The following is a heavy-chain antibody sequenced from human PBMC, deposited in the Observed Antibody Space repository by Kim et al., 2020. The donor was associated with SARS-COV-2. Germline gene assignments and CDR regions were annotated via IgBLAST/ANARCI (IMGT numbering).Heavy chain of an antibody. D-gene: IGHD6-19*01. CDR2: N. J-gene: IGHJ4*02. Sequence: NNHNPSLKRRVTISVDTSKNQFSLKLSSVTAADTAVYYCARDSDRLGFDYWGQGTLVTVSS. V-gene: IGHV4-59*01. CDR3: ARDSDRLGFDY.